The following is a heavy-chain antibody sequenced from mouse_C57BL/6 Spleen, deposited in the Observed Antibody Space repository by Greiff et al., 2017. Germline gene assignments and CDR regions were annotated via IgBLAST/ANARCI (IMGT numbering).Heavy chain of an antibody. CDR3: ARLTGWYFDV. V-gene: IGHV1-64*01. D-gene: IGHD2-13*01. J-gene: IGHJ1*03. CDR1: GYTFTSYW. Sequence: VQLQQSGAELVKPGASVKLSCKASGYTFTSYWMHWVKQRPGQGLEWIGMIHPNSGSTNYNEKFKSKATLTVDKSSSTAYMQLSSLTSEDSAVYYCARLTGWYFDVWGTGTTVTVSS. CDR2: IHPNSGST.